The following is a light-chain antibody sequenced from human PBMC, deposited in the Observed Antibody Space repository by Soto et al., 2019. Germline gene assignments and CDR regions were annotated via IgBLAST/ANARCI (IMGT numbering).Light chain of an antibody. CDR2: KAS. J-gene: IGKJ5*01. Sequence: IQMTQSPSTLSLSLGDRVSITCRASHTISSWLAWYQQKPGKSPKLPIYKASTLKSGVPSSFSGSGSGTHFSFTINSLQPEDFATYYCQQYDDLPITFGLGTRLEIK. CDR3: QQYDDLPIT. CDR1: HTISSW. V-gene: IGKV1-5*03.